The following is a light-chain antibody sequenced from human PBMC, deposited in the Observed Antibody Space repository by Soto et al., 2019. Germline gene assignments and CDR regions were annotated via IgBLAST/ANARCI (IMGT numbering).Light chain of an antibody. CDR3: QQYGSSPT. CDR1: QSVSSSY. V-gene: IGKV3-20*01. CDR2: GAS. Sequence: EIVLTQSPGTLSLSPGERATLSCRASQSVSSSYLAWYQQKPGQAPRLLIYGASSRATGSPSRFSGSGSVTDFTLSISRLESEVFAVYYCQQYGSSPTFGPGTKVEIK. J-gene: IGKJ3*01.